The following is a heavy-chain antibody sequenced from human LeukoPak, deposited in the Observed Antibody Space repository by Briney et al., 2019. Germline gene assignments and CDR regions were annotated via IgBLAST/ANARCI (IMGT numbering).Heavy chain of an antibody. Sequence: GGTLRLSCAASGFTFRSHGMNWVRQAPGKGLEWVSAISGSGGSTYYADSVKGRFTISRDNSKNTLYLQMNSLRAEDTAVYYCAKGPVGSGWYSYYMDVWGKGTTVTVSS. CDR3: AKGPVGSGWYSYYMDV. V-gene: IGHV3-23*01. CDR2: ISGSGGST. CDR1: GFTFRSHG. D-gene: IGHD6-19*01. J-gene: IGHJ6*03.